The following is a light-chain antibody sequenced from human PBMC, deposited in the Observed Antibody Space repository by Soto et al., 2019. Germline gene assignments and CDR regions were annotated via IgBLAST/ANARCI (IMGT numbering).Light chain of an antibody. CDR2: DTS. J-gene: IGLJ1*01. Sequence: QAVVTQEPSLTVSPGGTVTLTCGSSTGAVTSGHYPHWFQQKPGQAPRTLIYDTSIKHSWTPARFSGSLLGGKAALTLSGPHHEDEADYYCLVIYTGVGEVFGTGTKLTVL. V-gene: IGLV7-46*01. CDR3: LVIYTGVGEV. CDR1: TGAVTSGHY.